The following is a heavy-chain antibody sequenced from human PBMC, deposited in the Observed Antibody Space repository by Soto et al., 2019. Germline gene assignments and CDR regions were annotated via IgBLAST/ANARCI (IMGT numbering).Heavy chain of an antibody. J-gene: IGHJ4*02. CDR3: ARALGSWGAYYFDY. Sequence: QITLKESGPTLVKPTQTLTLTCTFSGFSLNTYGVGVGWIRQPPGKALESLALIYWDDDKRYSPSLKSRLTITKDTSKNQVVLTMTNMDPVDTVTYYCARALGSWGAYYFDYWGQGTLVTVSS. CDR1: GFSLNTYGVG. D-gene: IGHD3-16*01. V-gene: IGHV2-5*02. CDR2: IYWDDDK.